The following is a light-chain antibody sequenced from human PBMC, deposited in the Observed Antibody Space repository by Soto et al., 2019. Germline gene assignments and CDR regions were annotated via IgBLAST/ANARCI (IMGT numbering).Light chain of an antibody. CDR3: QQRSNWLT. J-gene: IGKJ4*01. V-gene: IGKV3-11*01. CDR2: DAS. Sequence: EMVLTQSPATLSLSPGERATLSCRASQSVSSYLAWYQQKPGQAPRLLIYDASNRATGSPARFSGSGSGTDFPLTISSLGPEDFAVYSCQQRSNWLTFGGGTKVEIK. CDR1: QSVSSY.